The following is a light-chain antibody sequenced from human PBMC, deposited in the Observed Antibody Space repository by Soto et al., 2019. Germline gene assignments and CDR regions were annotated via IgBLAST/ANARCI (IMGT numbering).Light chain of an antibody. V-gene: IGLV7-43*01. J-gene: IGLJ2*01. Sequence: QTVVTQEPSLTVSPGGTVTLTCASSTGAVTSGYYPNWFQQKPGQAPRALIYSASNKHSWTPARFSGSLLGGKAALTLSGAXXXXEXXYYCLLYYGGVQGVFGGGTKLTVL. CDR2: SAS. CDR1: TGAVTSGYY. CDR3: LLYYGGVQGV.